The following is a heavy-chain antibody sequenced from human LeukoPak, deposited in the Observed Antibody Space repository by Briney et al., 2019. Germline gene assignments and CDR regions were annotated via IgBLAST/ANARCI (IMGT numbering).Heavy chain of an antibody. CDR1: GFIVRTNY. J-gene: IGHJ6*04. V-gene: IGHV3-53*01. CDR2: IFSDGST. CDR3: ARVKWLDV. D-gene: IGHD2-15*01. Sequence: PGGSLRLSCAASGFIVRTNYINWVRQAPGKGLEWVSVIFSDGSTYYTDSVRGRFTISRDNSMNIVYLQMNSLRAEDTAVYYCARVKWLDVWGSGTTVTVSS.